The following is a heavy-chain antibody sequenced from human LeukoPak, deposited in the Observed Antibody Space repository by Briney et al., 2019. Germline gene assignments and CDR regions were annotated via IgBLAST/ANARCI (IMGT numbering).Heavy chain of an antibody. J-gene: IGHJ6*02. V-gene: IGHV3-30*18. CDR3: AKVLEQLWDYYYYGMDV. CDR2: ISYDGSNK. D-gene: IGHD5-18*01. Sequence: PGGSLRLSCAASGFTFSSYGMHWFRQAPGKGLEWVAVISYDGSNKYYADSVKGRFTISRDNSKNTLYLQMNSLRAEDTAVYYCAKVLEQLWDYYYYGMDVWGQGTTVTVSS. CDR1: GFTFSSYG.